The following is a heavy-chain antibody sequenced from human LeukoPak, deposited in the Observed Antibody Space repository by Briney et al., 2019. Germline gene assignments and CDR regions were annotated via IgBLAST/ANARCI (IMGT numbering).Heavy chain of an antibody. D-gene: IGHD5-12*01. CDR2: IYHSGNT. CDR1: GGSFSAYY. V-gene: IGHV4-34*01. CDR3: ARLDITTTWYAFDY. J-gene: IGHJ4*02. Sequence: SETLSLTCAVYGGSFSAYYWSWIRQPPGKGLEWIGEIYHSGNTNYNPSLKSRVTISVDTSDNHFSLKLSSVTAADTAVYYCARLDITTTWYAFDYWGQGTLVTVSS.